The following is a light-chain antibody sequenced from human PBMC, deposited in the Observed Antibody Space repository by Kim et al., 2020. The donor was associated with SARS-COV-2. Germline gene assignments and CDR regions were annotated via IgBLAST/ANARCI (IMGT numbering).Light chain of an antibody. CDR2: GST. Sequence: HRVNISCTGSSSNIGAGYDVHWYQQFLGTAPRLLIYGSTNRPSGVPDRFSGSKSDTSASLAITGLQAEDEADYVCQSYDNSLGGYVFATGTKVTVL. CDR3: QSYDNSLGGYV. V-gene: IGLV1-40*01. J-gene: IGLJ1*01. CDR1: SSNIGAGYD.